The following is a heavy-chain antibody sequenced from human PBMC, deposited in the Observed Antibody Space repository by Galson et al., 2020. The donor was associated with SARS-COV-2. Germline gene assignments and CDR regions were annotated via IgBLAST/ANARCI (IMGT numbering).Heavy chain of an antibody. CDR1: GFTFSSYA. Sequence: GESLKISCSASGFTFSSYAMHWVRQAPGKGLEYVSAISSNGGSTYYADSVKGRFTISRDNSKNTLYLQMSSLRAEDTAVYYCVKEPGYCSGGSCPGGYWGQGTLVTVSS. J-gene: IGHJ4*02. CDR3: VKEPGYCSGGSCPGGY. CDR2: ISSNGGST. V-gene: IGHV3-64D*06. D-gene: IGHD2-15*01.